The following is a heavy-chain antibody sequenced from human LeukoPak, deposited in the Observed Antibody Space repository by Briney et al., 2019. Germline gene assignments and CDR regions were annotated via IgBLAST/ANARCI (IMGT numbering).Heavy chain of an antibody. J-gene: IGHJ2*01. CDR1: GGSISRYY. Sequence: SETLSLTCTVSGGSISRYYWNWIRQPPGKGLEWIGYIYDSGSTNYNPSLKSRVTISVDTSKKQFSLNLSSVTAADTAVYYCARGAYYYDSSGYNWYFDLWGRGTLVTVSS. CDR3: ARGAYYYDSSGYNWYFDL. CDR2: IYDSGST. D-gene: IGHD3-22*01. V-gene: IGHV4-59*01.